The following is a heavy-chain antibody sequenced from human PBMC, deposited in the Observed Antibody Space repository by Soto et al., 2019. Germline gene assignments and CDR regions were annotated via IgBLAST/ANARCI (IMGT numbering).Heavy chain of an antibody. J-gene: IGHJ4*02. V-gene: IGHV4-39*01. Sequence: PSETLSLTCTVSVGSISSSSYYWGWIRQPPGKGLEWIGSIYYSGSTYYNPSLKSRVTISVDTSKNQFSLKLSSVTAADTAVYYCARHGDFWSDGYFDYWGQGTLVTVSS. CDR1: VGSISSSSYY. D-gene: IGHD3-3*01. CDR2: IYYSGST. CDR3: ARHGDFWSDGYFDY.